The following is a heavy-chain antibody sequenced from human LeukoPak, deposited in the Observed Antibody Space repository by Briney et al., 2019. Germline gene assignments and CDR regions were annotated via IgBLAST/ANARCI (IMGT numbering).Heavy chain of an antibody. Sequence: PGGSLRFSCAASGFTFTRYDMHGVRQAPGKGLEWVAVISNDESNKDYGNSVKGRFTIARDNSKNTLYLQMNSLRVEDTAVYYCVLGHYGCLFVNWGRGALVTVSS. CDR3: VLGHYGCLFVN. CDR2: ISNDESNK. J-gene: IGHJ4*02. D-gene: IGHD4-17*01. V-gene: IGHV3-30-3*01. CDR1: GFTFTRYD.